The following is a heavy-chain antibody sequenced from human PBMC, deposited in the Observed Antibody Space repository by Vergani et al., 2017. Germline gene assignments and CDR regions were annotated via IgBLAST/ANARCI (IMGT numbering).Heavy chain of an antibody. D-gene: IGHD1-1*01. J-gene: IGHJ5*02. CDR3: ARVGADWNLERKYNWFDP. V-gene: IGHV1-2*02. CDR1: GYTFTGYY. Sequence: QVQLVQSGAEVKKPGASVKVSCKASGYTFTGYYMHWVRQAPGQGLEWMGWINPNSGGTNYAQKFQGRVTMTRDTSISTAYMELSRLRSDDTAVYYCARVGADWNLERKYNWFDPWGQGTLVTVSS. CDR2: INPNSGGT.